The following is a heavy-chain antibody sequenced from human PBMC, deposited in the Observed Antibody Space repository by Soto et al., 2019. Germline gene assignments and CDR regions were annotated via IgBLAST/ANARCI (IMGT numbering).Heavy chain of an antibody. J-gene: IGHJ5*02. CDR2: INPNSGGT. CDR1: GYTFTGYY. V-gene: IGHV1-2*02. Sequence: GASVKVSCKASGYTFTGYYMHWVLQAPGQGLEWMGWINPNSGGTNYAQKFQGRVTMTRDTSISTAYMELSRLRSDDTAVYYCAREVAAAAKNNWFDPWGQGTLVTVSS. CDR3: AREVAAAAKNNWFDP. D-gene: IGHD6-13*01.